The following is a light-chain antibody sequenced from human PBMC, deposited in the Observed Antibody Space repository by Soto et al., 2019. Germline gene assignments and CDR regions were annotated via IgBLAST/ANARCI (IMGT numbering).Light chain of an antibody. J-gene: IGLJ1*01. V-gene: IGLV1-44*01. CDR2: SNN. Sequence: QSVLTPPPSSYGTTGQRVTISCSGSSSNIGSNTVNWYQQLPGTAPKLLIYSNNQRPSGVPDRFSGSKSGTSASLAISGLQSEDEADYYCAAWDDSLNGFYVFGTGTKVTVL. CDR3: AAWDDSLNGFYV. CDR1: SSNIGSNT.